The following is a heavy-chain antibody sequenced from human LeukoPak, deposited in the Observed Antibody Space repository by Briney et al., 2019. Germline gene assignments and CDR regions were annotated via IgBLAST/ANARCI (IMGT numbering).Heavy chain of an antibody. D-gene: IGHD5-18*01. Sequence: GGSLRLSCAASGFTFSDYYMSWIRQAPGKGLEWVANIKQDGSEKYYVDSVEGRFTISRDNAKNSLYLQMNSLRAEDTAVYYCARDSRYSYGGEHWGQGTLVTVSS. CDR1: GFTFSDYY. CDR3: ARDSRYSYGGEH. V-gene: IGHV3-7*01. J-gene: IGHJ1*01. CDR2: IKQDGSEK.